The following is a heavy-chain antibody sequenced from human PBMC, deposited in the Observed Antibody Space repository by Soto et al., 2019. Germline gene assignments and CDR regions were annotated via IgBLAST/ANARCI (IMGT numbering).Heavy chain of an antibody. J-gene: IGHJ3*02. V-gene: IGHV3-33*01. D-gene: IGHD3-10*01. Sequence: GSLRLSCAASGFTFSSYGMHWVRQAPGKGLEWVAVIWYDGSNKYYADSVKGRFTISRDNSKNTLYLQMNSLRAEDTAVYYCARDYLRSGGSGQEDAFDIWGQGTMVTVSS. CDR1: GFTFSSYG. CDR2: IWYDGSNK. CDR3: ARDYLRSGGSGQEDAFDI.